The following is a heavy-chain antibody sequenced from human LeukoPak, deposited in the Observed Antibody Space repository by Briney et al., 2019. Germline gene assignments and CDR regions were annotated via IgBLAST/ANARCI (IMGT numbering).Heavy chain of an antibody. J-gene: IGHJ4*02. CDR3: ARSLYGDYVFDY. D-gene: IGHD4-17*01. Sequence: GGSLRLSCAASGFTFSSYDMHWVRQATGKGLEWVSAIGTAGDTYYPGSVKGRFTISRENAKNSLYLQMNSLRAGDTAVYYCARSLYGDYVFDYWGQGTLVTVSS. CDR2: IGTAGDT. V-gene: IGHV3-13*01. CDR1: GFTFSSYD.